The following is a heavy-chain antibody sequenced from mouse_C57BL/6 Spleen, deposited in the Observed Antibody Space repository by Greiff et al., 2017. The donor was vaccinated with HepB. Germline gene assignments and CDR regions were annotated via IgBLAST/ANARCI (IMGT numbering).Heavy chain of an antibody. CDR3: ASYYSNAWFAY. V-gene: IGHV1-19*01. CDR2: INPYNGGT. D-gene: IGHD2-5*01. CDR1: GYTFTDYY. Sequence: EVKLVESGPVLVKPGASVKMSCKASGYTFTDYYMNWVKQSHGKSLEWIGVINPYNGGTSYNQKFKGKATLTVDKSSSTAYMELNSLTSEDSAVYYCASYYSNAWFAYWGQGTLVTVSA. J-gene: IGHJ3*01.